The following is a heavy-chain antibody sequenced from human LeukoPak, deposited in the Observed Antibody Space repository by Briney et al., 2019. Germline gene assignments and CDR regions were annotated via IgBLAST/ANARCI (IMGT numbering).Heavy chain of an antibody. J-gene: IGHJ6*03. CDR3: ARDYGGNSFRYYYYMDV. CDR2: ISAYNGNT. CDR1: GYTFTSYG. D-gene: IGHD4-23*01. V-gene: IGHV1-18*01. Sequence: GASVKVSCKASGYTFTSYGISWVRQAPGQGLEWMGWISAYNGNTNYAQKLQGRVTMTTDTSTSTAYMELRSLRSDDTAVYYCARDYGGNSFRYYYYMDVWGKGTTVTVSS.